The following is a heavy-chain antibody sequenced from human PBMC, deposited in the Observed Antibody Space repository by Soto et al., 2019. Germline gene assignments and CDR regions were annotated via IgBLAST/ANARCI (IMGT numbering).Heavy chain of an antibody. CDR1: GFTFSSYA. D-gene: IGHD6-13*01. V-gene: IGHV3-23*01. Sequence: EVQLLESGGGLVQPGGSLRLSCAASGFTFSSYAMSWVRQAPGKGLEWVSAISGSGVSTYYADSVKGRFTISRDNSKNTLYLQMNSLRATDTAVYYCAKEHHYSSSWSDFDYWGQGTLVTVSS. CDR2: ISGSGVST. CDR3: AKEHHYSSSWSDFDY. J-gene: IGHJ4*02.